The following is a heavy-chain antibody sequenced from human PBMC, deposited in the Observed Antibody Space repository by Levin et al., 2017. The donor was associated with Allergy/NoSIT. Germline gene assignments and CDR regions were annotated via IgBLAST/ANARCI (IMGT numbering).Heavy chain of an antibody. CDR3: AAQGYCSSTSCYYYDPYYYYYDMDV. Sequence: PGGSLRLSCAASGFTFSTYAIHWVRQAPGKGLEWVAVISYDGSNKYYADSVKGRFTISRDNSKNTLYLQMNSLRAEDTAVYYCAAQGYCSSTSCYYYDPYYYYYDMDVWGQGTTVTVSS. V-gene: IGHV3-30*04. CDR1: GFTFSTYA. D-gene: IGHD2-2*01. J-gene: IGHJ6*02. CDR2: ISYDGSNK.